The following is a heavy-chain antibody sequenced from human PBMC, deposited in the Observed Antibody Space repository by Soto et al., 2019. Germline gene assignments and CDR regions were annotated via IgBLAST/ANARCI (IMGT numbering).Heavy chain of an antibody. CDR3: ASDYGSNWRL. CDR1: GFVSSNYN. J-gene: IGHJ4*02. Sequence: QAHLVQSGAEVKMPGDSVQVSCKASGFVSSNYNFHWVRQAPGQSLEWMGRINAGNGNTQYSQNFQGRVTFTSDASASTAFMELTNRRFEVRAMYYCASDYGSNWRLWGQGTLVSVSS. V-gene: IGHV1-3*01. D-gene: IGHD6-19*01. CDR2: INAGNGNT.